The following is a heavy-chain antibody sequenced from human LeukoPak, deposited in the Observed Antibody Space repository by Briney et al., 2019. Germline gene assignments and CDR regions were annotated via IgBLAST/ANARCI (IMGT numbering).Heavy chain of an antibody. Sequence: GGSLRLSCAASGFTFSSYSMNWVRQAPGKGLEWVSPISSSSSYIYYADSVKGRFTISRDNAKNSLYLQMNSLRAEDTAVYYCARDQEYSSSSAAFDIWGQGTMVTVSS. CDR3: ARDQEYSSSSAAFDI. CDR2: ISSSSSYI. CDR1: GFTFSSYS. D-gene: IGHD6-6*01. V-gene: IGHV3-21*01. J-gene: IGHJ3*02.